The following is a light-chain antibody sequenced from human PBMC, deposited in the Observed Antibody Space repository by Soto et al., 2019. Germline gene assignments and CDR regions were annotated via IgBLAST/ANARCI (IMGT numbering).Light chain of an antibody. CDR1: QSISSW. Sequence: DIQMTQSPSTLSAFVGDRVTITCRASQSISSWLAWYQQKPGKAPKVLIYKASSLESGVPSRFSGSGSGTELPLTISSLQHDDVATYYCQQYSAYWTFGQGTKVEIK. CDR3: QQYSAYWT. J-gene: IGKJ1*01. CDR2: KAS. V-gene: IGKV1-5*03.